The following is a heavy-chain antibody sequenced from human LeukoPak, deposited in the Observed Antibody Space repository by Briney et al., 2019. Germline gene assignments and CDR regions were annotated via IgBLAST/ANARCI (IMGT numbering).Heavy chain of an antibody. CDR2: INPNSGGT. CDR1: GYTFTGYY. D-gene: IGHD4-17*01. V-gene: IGHV1-2*04. CDR3: ARATVTQLGFDY. Sequence: GVSVKVSCKASGYTFTGYYMHWVRQAPGQGLEWMGWINPNSGGTNYAQKFQGWVTMTRDTSISTAYMELSRLRSDDTAVYYCARATVTQLGFDYWGQGTLVTVSS. J-gene: IGHJ4*02.